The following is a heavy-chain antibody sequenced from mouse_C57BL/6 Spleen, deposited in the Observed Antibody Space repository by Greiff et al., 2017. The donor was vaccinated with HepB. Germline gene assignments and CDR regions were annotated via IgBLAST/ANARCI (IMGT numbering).Heavy chain of an antibody. V-gene: IGHV1-69*01. CDR2: IDPSDSYT. D-gene: IGHD1-1*01. CDR1: GYTFTSYW. Sequence: VKLQQPGAELVMPGASVKLSCKASGYTFTSYWMHWVKQRPGQGLEWIGEIDPSDSYTNYNQKFKGKSTLTVDKSSSTAYMQLSSLTSEDSAVYYCARDYCGSSFDYWGQGTTLTVSS. J-gene: IGHJ2*01. CDR3: ARDYCGSSFDY.